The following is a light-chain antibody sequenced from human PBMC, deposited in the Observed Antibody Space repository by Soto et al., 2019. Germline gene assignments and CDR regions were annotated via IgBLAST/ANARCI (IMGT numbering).Light chain of an antibody. CDR2: RND. J-gene: IGLJ1*01. CDR3: AAWDGSLNAYV. V-gene: IGLV1-47*01. CDR1: SSKIGSIY. Sequence: QSALTQPPSASGTPGQRVAISCSGRSSKIGSIYVYWYYQLPGAAPKLLIYRNDQRPSGVPDRFSGSKSGTSASLAISGLRSEDEADYFCAAWDGSLNAYVFGSGTKAPS.